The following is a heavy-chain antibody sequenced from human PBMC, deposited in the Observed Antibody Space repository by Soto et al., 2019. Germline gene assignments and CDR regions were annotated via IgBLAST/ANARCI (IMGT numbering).Heavy chain of an antibody. V-gene: IGHV1-69*13. CDR3: ARETAKGDYDFWSGYRANAFDI. J-gene: IGHJ3*02. CDR2: IIPIFGTA. D-gene: IGHD3-3*01. Sequence: GASVKVSCKASGGTFSSYAISWVRQAPGQGLEWMGGIIPIFGTANYAQKFQGRVTITADESTSTAYMELSSLRSEDTAVYYCARETAKGDYDFWSGYRANAFDIWGPGTMVTVSS. CDR1: GGTFSSYA.